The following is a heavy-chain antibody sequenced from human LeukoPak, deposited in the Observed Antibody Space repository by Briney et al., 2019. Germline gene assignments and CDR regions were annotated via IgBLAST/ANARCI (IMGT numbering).Heavy chain of an antibody. CDR2: IYHSGST. D-gene: IGHD2-8*01. CDR3: ARAMTYYNWFDP. CDR1: GGSFSGYY. J-gene: IGHJ5*02. Sequence: SETLSLTCAVYGGSFSGYYWSWVRQPPGKGLEWIGEIYHSGSTNYNPSLKSRVTISIAKSKNQFSLKLSSVTAADTAVYFCARAMTYYNWFDPWGQGTLVTVSS. V-gene: IGHV4-34*01.